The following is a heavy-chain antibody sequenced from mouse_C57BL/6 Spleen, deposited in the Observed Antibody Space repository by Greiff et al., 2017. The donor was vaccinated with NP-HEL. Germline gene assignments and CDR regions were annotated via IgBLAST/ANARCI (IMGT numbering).Heavy chain of an antibody. CDR1: GYAFSSSW. Sequence: VQLQQSGPELVKPGASVKISCKASGYAFSSSWMNWVKQRPGKGLEWIGRIYPGDGDTKYNGKFKGQATLPAAKSSSTAYMQLSSLTSEDSAVYFCARSPYGNYESYFDVWGTGTTVTVSS. CDR2: IYPGDGDT. CDR3: ARSPYGNYESYFDV. J-gene: IGHJ1*03. V-gene: IGHV1-82*01. D-gene: IGHD2-1*01.